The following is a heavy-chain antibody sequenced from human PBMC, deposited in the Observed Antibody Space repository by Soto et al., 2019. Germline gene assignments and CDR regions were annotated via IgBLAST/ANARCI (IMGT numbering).Heavy chain of an antibody. D-gene: IGHD4-17*01. CDR2: ISGSGGST. Sequence: GGSLRLSCAASGFTFSSYAMSWVRQAPGKGLEWVSAISGSGGSTYYADSVKGRFTSSRDNSKNTLYLQMNSLRAEDTAVYYCAKMGYGDPTGYYYMDVWGKGTTVTVSS. CDR1: GFTFSSYA. V-gene: IGHV3-23*01. CDR3: AKMGYGDPTGYYYMDV. J-gene: IGHJ6*03.